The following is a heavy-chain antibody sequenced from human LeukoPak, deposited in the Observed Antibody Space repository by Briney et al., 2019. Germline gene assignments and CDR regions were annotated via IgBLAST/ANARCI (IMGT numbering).Heavy chain of an antibody. D-gene: IGHD6-13*01. CDR2: IKQDGSEK. V-gene: IGHV3-7*04. J-gene: IGHJ4*02. CDR1: GLTFSSYW. Sequence: PGGSLRLSCAASGLTFSSYWMSWVRQAPGKGLEWVANIKQDGSEKYYVDSVKGRFTISRDNAKNSLYLQMNSLRAEDTAVYYCARGQQLGLWGQGTLVTVSS. CDR3: ARGQQLGL.